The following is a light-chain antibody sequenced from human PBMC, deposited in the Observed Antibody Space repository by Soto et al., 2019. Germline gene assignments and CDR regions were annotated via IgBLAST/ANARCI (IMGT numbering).Light chain of an antibody. J-gene: IGKJ5*01. CDR2: DAS. CDR3: QQRSNWPPLT. Sequence: EIVLTQSPATLSLSPGEIATLSCRASQSVSSYLAWYQQKPGQAPRLLIYDASNRATGIPARFSGSGSGTDFTLTISSLGPEDFAVYYCQQRSNWPPLTFGQGTRLEIK. CDR1: QSVSSY. V-gene: IGKV3-11*01.